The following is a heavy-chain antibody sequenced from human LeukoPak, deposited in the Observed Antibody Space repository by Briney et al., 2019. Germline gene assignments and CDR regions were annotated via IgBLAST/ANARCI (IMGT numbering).Heavy chain of an antibody. CDR1: GYSFTTYW. CDR2: IYPGDSDP. V-gene: IGHV5-51*01. J-gene: IGHJ6*02. Sequence: GESLKISCKGSGYSFTTYWIGWVRQMPGKGLQLMGIIYPGDSDPRYSPSFQGKGTISADKSVSTAYLQWSSLKASDTPLYYCARLNTEGYYYYGLDVWGQGTTVTVSS. D-gene: IGHD2-8*02. CDR3: ARLNTEGYYYYGLDV.